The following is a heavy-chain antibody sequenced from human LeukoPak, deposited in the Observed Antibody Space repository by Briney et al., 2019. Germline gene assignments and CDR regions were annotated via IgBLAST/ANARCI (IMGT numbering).Heavy chain of an antibody. V-gene: IGHV1-2*02. Sequence: ASVKVSCKASGYTFTDYYVHWVRQAPGQGLEWMGWINPNSGGTNYAQKFQGRVTMTRDTSISTAYMELSRLRSDDTAVYYCARGHSWGAEYFQHWGQGTLVTVSS. CDR3: ARGHSWGAEYFQH. CDR2: INPNSGGT. CDR1: GYTFTDYY. D-gene: IGHD7-27*01. J-gene: IGHJ1*01.